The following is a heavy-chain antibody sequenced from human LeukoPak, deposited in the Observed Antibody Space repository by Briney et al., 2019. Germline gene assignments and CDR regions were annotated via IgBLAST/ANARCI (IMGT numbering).Heavy chain of an antibody. D-gene: IGHD3-16*02. V-gene: IGHV3-23*01. J-gene: IGHJ4*02. CDR2: ISGSGGST. CDR3: AKDHVPYDYVWGSYRPEMFWDY. CDR1: GFTFSSYA. Sequence: PGGSLRLSCAASGFTFSSYAMSWVRQAPGKGLEWVSAISGSGGSTYYADSVKGRFTISRDNSKNTLYLQMNSLRAEDTAVYYCAKDHVPYDYVWGSYRPEMFWDYWGQGTLVTVSS.